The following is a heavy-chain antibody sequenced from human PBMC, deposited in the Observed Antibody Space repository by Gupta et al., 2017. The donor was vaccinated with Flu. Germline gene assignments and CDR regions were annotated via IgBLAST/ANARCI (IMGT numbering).Heavy chain of an antibody. D-gene: IGHD4-17*01. CDR2: INPNGGST. Sequence: QEQLVESGAEVTKPGASVRVSFKASGYIIADYYMHWIRLAPGHVLERMGRINPNGGSTHYARNFQGRITMTTDTSTGTFYLELSRLRSDDTAIFFCARLVGESGYYIGHFDLWGQGTLVTVSS. J-gene: IGHJ4*02. CDR1: GYIIADYY. V-gene: IGHV1-46*01. CDR3: ARLVGESGYYIGHFDL.